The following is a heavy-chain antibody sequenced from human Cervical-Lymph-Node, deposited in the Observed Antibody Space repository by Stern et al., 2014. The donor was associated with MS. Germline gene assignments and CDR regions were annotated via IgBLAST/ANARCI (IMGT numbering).Heavy chain of an antibody. J-gene: IGHJ3*02. CDR1: GYTFTSSG. V-gene: IGHV1-18*01. CDR3: ARGLLGSEKAFDI. CDR2: SSAYNGNP. D-gene: IGHD2-15*01. Sequence: VQLVPSGAEVMKPGASVKVSCKASGYTFTSSGISWVRQAPGQGLEWMGWSSAYNGNPNYAQKLQGRVTMTTDTSTSTAYMELRSLRAGDTAVYYCARGLLGSEKAFDIWGQGTRVTVSS.